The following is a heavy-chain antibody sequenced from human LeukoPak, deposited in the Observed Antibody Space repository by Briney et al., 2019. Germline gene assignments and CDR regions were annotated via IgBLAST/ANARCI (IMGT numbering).Heavy chain of an antibody. D-gene: IGHD1-7*01. CDR2: INPNSGGT. CDR3: ARGPVELGDAFDI. CDR1: GYTFTGYY. V-gene: IGHV1-2*02. J-gene: IGHJ3*02. Sequence: ASVKVSRKASGYTFTGYYMHWVRQAPGQGLEWMGWINPNSGGTNYAQKFQGRVTMTRDTSISTAYMELSRLRSDDTAVYYCARGPVELGDAFDIWGQGTMVTVSS.